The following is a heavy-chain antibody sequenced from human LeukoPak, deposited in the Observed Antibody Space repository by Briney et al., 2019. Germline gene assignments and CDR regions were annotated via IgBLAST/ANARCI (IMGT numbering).Heavy chain of an antibody. CDR2: IIPSGDTT. Sequence: ASVKVSCKASGNTFSSDYMHWVRQAPGQGLEWMGRIIPSGDTTRYSQKFQGRVTITRDTSTSTVYLVLSSLRSEDTAVYYCARDGSKWNFDYWGQGTLVTVSS. V-gene: IGHV1-46*01. D-gene: IGHD6-13*01. CDR1: GNTFSSDY. CDR3: ARDGSKWNFDY. J-gene: IGHJ4*02.